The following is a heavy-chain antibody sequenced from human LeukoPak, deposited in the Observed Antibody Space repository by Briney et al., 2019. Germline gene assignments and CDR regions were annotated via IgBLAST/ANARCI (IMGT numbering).Heavy chain of an antibody. CDR2: ISSSGSTI. V-gene: IGHV3-11*04. CDR1: GFTFSDYY. CDR3: ARDVDGSGNYGFDW. D-gene: IGHD3-10*01. Sequence: GGSLRLSCAASGFTFSDYYMSWIRQAPGKGLEWVSYISSSGSTIYYADSVKGRFTISRDNAKSSLYLEMNSLRAEDTAVYYCARDVDGSGNYGFDWWGQGILVTVSS. J-gene: IGHJ4*02.